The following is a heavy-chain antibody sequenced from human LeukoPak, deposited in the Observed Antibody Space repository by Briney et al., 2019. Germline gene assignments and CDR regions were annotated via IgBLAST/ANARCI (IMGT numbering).Heavy chain of an antibody. CDR2: ISYDGSSK. Sequence: PGGSLILSCAASGFTFSRYAMHWVRQAPGKGLEWVAIISYDGSSKYYADSVKGRFTISRDNSKNTLYLQMNSLRAEDTAVYYCARNPYGDYYFDYWGQGTLVTVSS. J-gene: IGHJ4*02. D-gene: IGHD4-17*01. CDR1: GFTFSRYA. V-gene: IGHV3-30-3*01. CDR3: ARNPYGDYYFDY.